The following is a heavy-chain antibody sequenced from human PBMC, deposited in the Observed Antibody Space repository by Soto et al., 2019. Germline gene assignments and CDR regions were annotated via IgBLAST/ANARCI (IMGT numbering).Heavy chain of an antibody. CDR3: AKDREGDDIVVVPAAISC. CDR1: GYTFTSYG. D-gene: IGHD2-2*01. V-gene: IGHV1-18*01. J-gene: IGHJ4*02. CDR2: ISAYNGNT. Sequence: ASVKVSCKASGYTFTSYGISWVRQAPGQGLEWMGWISAYNGNTNYAQKLQGRVTMTTDTSTSTAYMELRSLRSEDTAVYYCAKDREGDDIVVVPAAISCWGQGTLVTVSS.